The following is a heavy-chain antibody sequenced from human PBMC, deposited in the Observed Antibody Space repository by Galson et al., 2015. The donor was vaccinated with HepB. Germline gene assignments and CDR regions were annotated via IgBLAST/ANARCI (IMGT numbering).Heavy chain of an antibody. D-gene: IGHD3-16*01. CDR3: ARGRQLDP. V-gene: IGHV3-23*01. CDR2: LSGSGGAR. CDR1: GFTFSNYA. J-gene: IGHJ5*02. Sequence: SLRLSCAASGFTFSNYAMNWVRQAPGKGLEWVSSLSGSGGARYYAASVKGRFTISRDNAKNTLFLQMNSLRAEDTAVYYCARGRQLDPWGQGTLVTVSS.